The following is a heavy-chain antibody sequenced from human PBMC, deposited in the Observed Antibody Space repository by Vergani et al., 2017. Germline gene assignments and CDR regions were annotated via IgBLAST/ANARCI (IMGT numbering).Heavy chain of an antibody. CDR1: GGSISSSSYY. D-gene: IGHD5-24*01. Sequence: QLQLQESGPGLVKPSETLSLTCTVSGGSISSSSYYWGWIRQPPGKGLEWIGSIYYSGSTNYNPSLKSRVTISVDTSKNQFSLKLSSVTAADTAVYYCARPSRDGYNYFDYWGQGTLVTVSS. V-gene: IGHV4-39*07. CDR2: IYYSGST. CDR3: ARPSRDGYNYFDY. J-gene: IGHJ4*02.